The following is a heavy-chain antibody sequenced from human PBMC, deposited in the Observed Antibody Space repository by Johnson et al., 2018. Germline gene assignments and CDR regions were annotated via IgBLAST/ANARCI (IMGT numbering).Heavy chain of an antibody. CDR1: GFTFSGYW. J-gene: IGHJ4*02. CDR3: AGALEGFHY. Sequence: VQLQESGGGLVQPGGSLRLSCAASGFTFSGYWMHWVRQSPGEGLVWVSRINSDGSSTSYADSVKGRFTISRDNSKNTLYLQMNSLGAEDTAVYYRAGALEGFHYWGQGTLVTVSS. CDR2: INSDGSST. V-gene: IGHV3-74*01.